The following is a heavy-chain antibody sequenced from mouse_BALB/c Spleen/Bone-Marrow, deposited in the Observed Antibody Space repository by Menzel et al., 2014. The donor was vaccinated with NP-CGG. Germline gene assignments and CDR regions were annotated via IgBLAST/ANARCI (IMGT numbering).Heavy chain of an antibody. V-gene: IGHV1-39*01. D-gene: IGHD2-3*01. J-gene: IGHJ3*01. CDR2: IDPSYGGT. Sequence: EVQLQQSGPELEKPGASVKMSCKASGYSFXDYNMNWVKQSNGKSLEWIGNIDPSYGGTTYNQKFKGKATLTVDKSSSTVYMQLKSLTSEDSAVYYCARGHDGYRTWFAYWGQGTLVTVSA. CDR1: GYSFXDYN. CDR3: ARGHDGYRTWFAY.